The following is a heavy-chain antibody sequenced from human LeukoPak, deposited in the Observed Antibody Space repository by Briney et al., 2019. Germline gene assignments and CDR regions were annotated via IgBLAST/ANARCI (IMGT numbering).Heavy chain of an antibody. V-gene: IGHV3-15*01. D-gene: IGHD3-3*01. CDR2: IKSKTDGGTT. CDR3: TTRPYCDFWSGYYRPDAFDI. J-gene: IGHJ3*02. CDR1: GFTFSNAW. Sequence: GGSLRLSCAASGFTFSNAWMSWVRQAPGKGLEWVGRIKSKTDGGTTDYAAPVKGRFTISRDDSKNTLYLQMNSLKTEDTAVYYCTTRPYCDFWSGYYRPDAFDIWGQGTMVTVSS.